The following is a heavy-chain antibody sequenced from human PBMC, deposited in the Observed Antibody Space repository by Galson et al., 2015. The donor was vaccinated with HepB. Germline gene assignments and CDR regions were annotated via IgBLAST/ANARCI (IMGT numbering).Heavy chain of an antibody. CDR1: GFTFSSYV. J-gene: IGHJ4*02. CDR3: ARGWVQKHHFDF. Sequence: SLRLSCAASGFTFSSYVMHWVRQAPGEGLEWVAVISYDGSNKYFADSVKGRFTISRDNSKNTLSLQMNSLRAEDTAVYYCARGWVQKHHFDFWGQGTLVTVSS. V-gene: IGHV3-30*04. CDR2: ISYDGSNK. D-gene: IGHD5-24*01.